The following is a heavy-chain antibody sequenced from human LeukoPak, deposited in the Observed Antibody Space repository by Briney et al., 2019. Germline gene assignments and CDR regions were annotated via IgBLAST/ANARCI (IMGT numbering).Heavy chain of an antibody. J-gene: IGHJ5*02. V-gene: IGHV3-23*01. D-gene: IGHD4-11*01. Sequence: GGSLRLSCAASGFTFSSYAMSWVRQAPGKGLEWVSGISGSGGSTYYADSVKGRFTISRDNSKNALYLQMNSLRAEDTAVYYCAKGLQGYSSSWFDPWGQGTLVTVSS. CDR1: GFTFSSYA. CDR3: AKGLQGYSSSWFDP. CDR2: ISGSGGST.